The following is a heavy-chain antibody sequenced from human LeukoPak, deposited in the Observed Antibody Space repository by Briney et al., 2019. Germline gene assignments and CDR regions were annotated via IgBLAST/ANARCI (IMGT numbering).Heavy chain of an antibody. CDR3: ARAVLTGYYTPDFDY. J-gene: IGHJ4*02. V-gene: IGHV1-46*01. CDR1: GYTFTSYY. Sequence: ASVKVSCKASGYTFTSYYTHWVRQAPGQGLEWMGIINPSGGSTSYVQKFQGRVTMTRDTSTSTVYMELSSLRSEDTAVYYCARAVLTGYYTPDFDYWGQGTLVTVSS. D-gene: IGHD3-9*01. CDR2: INPSGGST.